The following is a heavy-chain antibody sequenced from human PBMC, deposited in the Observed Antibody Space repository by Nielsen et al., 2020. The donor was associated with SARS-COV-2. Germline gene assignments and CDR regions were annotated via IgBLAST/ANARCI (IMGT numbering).Heavy chain of an antibody. V-gene: IGHV3-11*04. CDR2: ISSSGSTI. CDR1: GFTFSDYY. D-gene: IGHD3-22*01. J-gene: IGHJ6*02. Sequence: GESLKISCAASGFTFSDYYMSWIRQAPGKGLEWVSYISSSGSTINYADSVKGRFTISRDNAKNSLYLQMNSLRAEDTAVYYCARGEYYYDSSGYISRYYYGMDVWGQGTTVTVSS. CDR3: ARGEYYYDSSGYISRYYYGMDV.